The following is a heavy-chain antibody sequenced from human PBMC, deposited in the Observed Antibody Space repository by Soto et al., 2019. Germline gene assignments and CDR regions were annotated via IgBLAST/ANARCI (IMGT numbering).Heavy chain of an antibody. V-gene: IGHV1-2*04. CDR3: ARDLSIAALVYYGMDV. J-gene: IGHJ6*02. CDR1: GYTFTGDY. D-gene: IGHD6-6*01. Sequence: GASVKVSCKASGYTFTGDYMHWVRQAPGQGLEWMGWINPNSGGTNYAQKFQGWVTMTRDTSISTAYMELSRLRSDDTAVYYCARDLSIAALVYYGMDVWGQGTTVTVSS. CDR2: INPNSGGT.